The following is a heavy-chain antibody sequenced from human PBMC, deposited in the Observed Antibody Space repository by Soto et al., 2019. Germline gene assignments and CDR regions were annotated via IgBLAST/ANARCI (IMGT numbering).Heavy chain of an antibody. D-gene: IGHD2-15*01. CDR2: IDGSGGTT. V-gene: IGHV3-23*01. J-gene: IGHJ5*02. CDR3: AKYSGWFKT. CDR1: GFPFSSTD. Sequence: GGSLRLSCAASGFPFSSTDMTWVRQAPGKGLEWVSTIDGSGGTTYYADPVKGRFTISRDNSINTVFLQMNSLRADDTALYFCAKYSGWFKTWGQEALFTVSS.